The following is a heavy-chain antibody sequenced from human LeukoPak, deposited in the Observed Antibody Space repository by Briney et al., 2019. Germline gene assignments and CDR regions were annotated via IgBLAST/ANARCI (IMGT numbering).Heavy chain of an antibody. CDR3: ARESKGAYSYGPLDY. CDR1: GGTFSSYA. V-gene: IGHV1-69*13. J-gene: IGHJ4*02. CDR2: IIPIFGTA. D-gene: IGHD5-18*01. Sequence: GASVTVSCTASGGTFSSYAISWVRQAPGQGLEWMGGIIPIFGTANYAQKFQGRVTITADESTSTAYMELSSLRSEDTAVYYCARESKGAYSYGPLDYWGQGTLVTVSS.